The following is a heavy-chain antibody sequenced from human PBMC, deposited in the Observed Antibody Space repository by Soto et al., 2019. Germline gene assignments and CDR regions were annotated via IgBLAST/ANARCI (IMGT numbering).Heavy chain of an antibody. D-gene: IGHD3-22*01. CDR1: GGSISSSSYY. Sequence: QLQLQESGPGLVKPSETLSLTCTVSGGSISSSSYYWGWIHKPPGKGLEWIGSSYYSGRTYYNPSLKGRVTKNVDTSKNQFTLTLSSGNAADTAVYYCARHTVTRESSGYYYVNFDYWGQGTLVNVSS. J-gene: IGHJ4*02. V-gene: IGHV4-39*01. CDR3: ARHTVTRESSGYYYVNFDY. CDR2: SYYSGRT.